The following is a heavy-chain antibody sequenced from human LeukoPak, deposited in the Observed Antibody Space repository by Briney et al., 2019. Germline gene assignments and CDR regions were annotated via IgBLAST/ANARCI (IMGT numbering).Heavy chain of an antibody. CDR3: AREQRAGLSGNLGGLFASYYTYTYMEV. J-gene: IGHJ6*03. D-gene: IGHD3-16*01. Sequence: GASVKVSCKASGNTFTKYYIHWVRQAPGQGLAWMGMINPSDGATTYAQRFQGRVTMTRDMSTTTVYMDLRSLRSEDTAVYFCAREQRAGLSGNLGGLFASYYTYTYMEVWGRGPRVTVSS. CDR2: INPSDGAT. CDR1: GNTFTKYY. V-gene: IGHV1-46*01.